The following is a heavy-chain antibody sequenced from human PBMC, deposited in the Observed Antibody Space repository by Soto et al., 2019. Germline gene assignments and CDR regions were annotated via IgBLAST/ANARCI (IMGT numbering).Heavy chain of an antibody. V-gene: IGHV3-11*06. CDR3: ARDRLGYCSSTSCTRFDY. CDR2: ISSSSYT. CDR1: GFTFSDYY. Sequence: GGFLRLSCAASGFTFSDYYMSWIRQAPGKGLEWVSYISSSSYTNYADSVKGRFTISRDNAKNSLYLQMNSLRAEDTAVYYCARDRLGYCSSTSCTRFDYWGQGTLVTVSS. J-gene: IGHJ4*02. D-gene: IGHD2-2*01.